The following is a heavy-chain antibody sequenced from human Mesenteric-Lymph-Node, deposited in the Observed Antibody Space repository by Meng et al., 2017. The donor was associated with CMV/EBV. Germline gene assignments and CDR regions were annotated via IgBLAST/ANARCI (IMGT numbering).Heavy chain of an antibody. CDR2: INPNSAGT. D-gene: IGHD3-10*01. V-gene: IGHV1-2*02. CDR3: ARDTMVREVTNYHYDYGMDV. CDR1: GYTFTDYY. J-gene: IGHJ6*02. Sequence: ASVKVSCKAYGYTFTDYYLHWVRQAPGQGLEWMAWINPNSAGTNYAQKFQGRVTMTRDTSINTAYMELNSLRSDDTAVYYCARDTMVREVTNYHYDYGMDVWGQGTTVTVSS.